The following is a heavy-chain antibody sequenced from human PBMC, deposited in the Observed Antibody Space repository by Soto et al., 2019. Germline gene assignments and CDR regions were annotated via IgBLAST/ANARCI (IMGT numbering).Heavy chain of an antibody. CDR3: ARDIGFDYVN. D-gene: IGHD3-16*01. V-gene: IGHV3-7*01. CDR2: IKEDGSEI. CDR1: GFNVRSYW. Sequence: GGSLRLSCAVSGFNVRSYWMSWVRQAPGKGLEWVASIKEDGSEIYYLQFVRGRFAISRDSAGNALQLAMNYLSAEDTATYFCARDIGFDYVNWGQGTQVTVSS. J-gene: IGHJ4*02.